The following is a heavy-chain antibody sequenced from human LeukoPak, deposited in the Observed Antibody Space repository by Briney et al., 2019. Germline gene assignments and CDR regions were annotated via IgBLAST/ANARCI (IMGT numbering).Heavy chain of an antibody. CDR1: GFTFNNAW. D-gene: IGHD3-10*01. CDR3: STSLYYRRSLFY. Sequence: PGGSLRLSCAASGFTFNNAWMSWVRQAPGKGLEWVGRIKSKADGGTTDYAAPVKDRITISRDDSKNTLYLQMNSLKTEDTAVYFLSTSLYYRRSLFYWGQGTLVTVSS. CDR2: IKSKADGGTT. J-gene: IGHJ4*02. V-gene: IGHV3-15*01.